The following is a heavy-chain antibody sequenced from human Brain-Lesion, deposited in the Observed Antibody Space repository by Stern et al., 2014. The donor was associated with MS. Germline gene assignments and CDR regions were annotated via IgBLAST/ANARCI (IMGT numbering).Heavy chain of an antibody. CDR1: GFSLSTSGVG. D-gene: IGHD2-2*01. V-gene: IGHV2-5*02. J-gene: IGHJ4*02. Sequence: QIPLKESGPTLVKPTQTLTLTCTFSGFSLSTSGVGVAWIRQPPGKALEWLAFIYWDDSKRYSPAMKNRLTITKDTSKNQVVLTMNNMDPVDTATFYCATHAPGVVPAALDYWGRGTLVTVS. CDR3: ATHAPGVVPAALDY. CDR2: IYWDDSK.